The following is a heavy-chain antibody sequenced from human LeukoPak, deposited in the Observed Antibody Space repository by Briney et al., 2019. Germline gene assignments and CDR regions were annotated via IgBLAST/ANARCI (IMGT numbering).Heavy chain of an antibody. CDR2: ISSSSSTI. V-gene: IGHV3-48*02. CDR3: ARGHYDGNVEFQH. D-gene: IGHD4-23*01. J-gene: IGHJ1*01. Sequence: PGGSLRLSCAASGFTFDDYGMSWVRQAPGKGLEWVSYISSSSSTIYYADSVRGRFTISRDNAKNSLYLQMNSLRDEDTAVYYCARGHYDGNVEFQHWGQGTLVIVSS. CDR1: GFTFDDYG.